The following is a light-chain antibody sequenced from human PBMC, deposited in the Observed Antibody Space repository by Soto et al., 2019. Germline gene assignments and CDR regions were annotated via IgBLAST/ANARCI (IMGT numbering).Light chain of an antibody. Sequence: QSVVTQPPTVSATPAQRVTISCSGSSSNIGANTVNWYQQLPGAAPKLLIYSNNQRPSGVPDRFSGSKSGTSASLAISGLQSEDEADYHCATWDDGLNGYVFGAGTKLTVL. CDR3: ATWDDGLNGYV. CDR2: SNN. CDR1: SSNIGANT. V-gene: IGLV1-44*01. J-gene: IGLJ1*01.